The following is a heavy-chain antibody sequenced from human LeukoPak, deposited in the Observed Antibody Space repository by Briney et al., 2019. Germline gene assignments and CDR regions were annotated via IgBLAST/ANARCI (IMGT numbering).Heavy chain of an antibody. D-gene: IGHD6-13*01. CDR3: LTGYSSSWLDY. Sequence: GASVKVSCKAAVGTFTSYAFSWVRQAPGQGLEWMGRSVTILGIANYAQKFQGRVTITADKSTSTAYMELSSLRSEDTAVHYCLTGYSSSWLDYWGQGTLVTVSS. CDR1: VGTFTSYA. V-gene: IGHV1-69*04. J-gene: IGHJ4*02. CDR2: SVTILGIA.